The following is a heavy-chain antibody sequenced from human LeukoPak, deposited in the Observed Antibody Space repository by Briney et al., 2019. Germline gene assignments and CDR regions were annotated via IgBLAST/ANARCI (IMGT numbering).Heavy chain of an antibody. V-gene: IGHV3-7*01. CDR1: EITFSSYW. CDR2: IKQDGSEK. J-gene: IGHJ3*02. D-gene: IGHD6-19*01. Sequence: PGGSLGLSCTSSEITFSSYWMSWVRQAPGKGLEWVANIKQDGSEKYYVDSLKGRFTISRDNAKNSLYLQMNSLRAEDTAVYYCATSQTTSGRYGNAFDIWGQGTMVTVSS. CDR3: ATSQTTSGRYGNAFDI.